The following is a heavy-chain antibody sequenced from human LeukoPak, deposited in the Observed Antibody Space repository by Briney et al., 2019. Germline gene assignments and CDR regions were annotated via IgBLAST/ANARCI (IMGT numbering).Heavy chain of an antibody. Sequence: SETLSLTCTVSGGSISTFFWTWIRQPAGKGLEWIGRIYTSGSTNYNASLKSRVTMSVDTSKNQFSLKLSSVTAADTAVYYCARESETVAGRGPDYWGQGTLVTVSS. D-gene: IGHD6-19*01. CDR1: GGSISTFF. V-gene: IGHV4-4*07. CDR2: IYTSGST. CDR3: ARESETVAGRGPDY. J-gene: IGHJ4*02.